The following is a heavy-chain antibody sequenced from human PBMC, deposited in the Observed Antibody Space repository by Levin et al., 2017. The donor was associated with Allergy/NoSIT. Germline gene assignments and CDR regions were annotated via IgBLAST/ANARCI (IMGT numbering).Heavy chain of an antibody. CDR1: GFTFSSYE. D-gene: IGHD5-18*01. CDR2: ISSSGSTI. Sequence: GESLKISCAASGFTFSSYEMNWVRQAPGKGLEWVSYISSSGSTIYYADSVKGRFTISRDNAKNSLYLQMNSLRAEDTAVYYCARDPLLGYSYGYGNGYWGQGTLVTVSS. J-gene: IGHJ4*02. CDR3: ARDPLLGYSYGYGNGY. V-gene: IGHV3-48*03.